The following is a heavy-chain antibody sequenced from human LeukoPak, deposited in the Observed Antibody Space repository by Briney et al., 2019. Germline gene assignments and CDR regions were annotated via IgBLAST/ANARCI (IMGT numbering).Heavy chain of an antibody. CDR2: ISSSSSYI. D-gene: IGHD5-18*01. V-gene: IGHV3-21*01. CDR3: ARDGIQLWFDY. Sequence: PGGSLRLSCAASGFTFSSYAMSWVRQAPGKGLEWVSSISSSSSYIYYADSVKGRFTISRDNAKNSLYLQMNSLRAEDTAVYYCARDGIQLWFDYWGQGTLVTVSS. J-gene: IGHJ4*02. CDR1: GFTFSSYA.